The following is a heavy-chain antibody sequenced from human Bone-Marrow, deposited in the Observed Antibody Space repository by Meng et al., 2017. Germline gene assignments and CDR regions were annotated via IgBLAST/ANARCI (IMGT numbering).Heavy chain of an antibody. V-gene: IGHV3-23*01. CDR3: GDVDTAMVPFDY. D-gene: IGHD5-18*01. CDR1: GFTFSSYA. J-gene: IGHJ4*02. Sequence: GESLKISCAASGFTFSSYAMSWVRQAPGKGLEWVSAISGGGGSTYYADSVKGRFTISRDNSKNTLYLQMNSLRAEDTAVYYCGDVDTAMVPFDYWGQGTLVTVSS. CDR2: ISGGGGST.